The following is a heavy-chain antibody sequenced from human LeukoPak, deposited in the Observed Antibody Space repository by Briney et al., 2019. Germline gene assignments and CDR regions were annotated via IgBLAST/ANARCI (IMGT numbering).Heavy chain of an antibody. V-gene: IGHV3-48*01. CDR2: ISSFSGTI. D-gene: IGHD3-16*01. Sequence: GGSLRLSCAASGFTFSSYSMLWVRQAPGKGLEWVSYISSFSGTINYADSVKGRFTTSRDNAKNSLYLQMNSLRAEDTAVYYCARDQGGVGYWGQGTLVTVSS. CDR1: GFTFSSYS. J-gene: IGHJ4*02. CDR3: ARDQGGVGY.